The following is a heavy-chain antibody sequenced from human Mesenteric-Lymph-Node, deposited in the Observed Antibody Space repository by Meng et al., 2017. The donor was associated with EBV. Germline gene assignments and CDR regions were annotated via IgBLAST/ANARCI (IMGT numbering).Heavy chain of an antibody. J-gene: IGHJ4*02. Sequence: GELVESGGGLVQPGGSLRLSCEASGVTLSDYYVTWIRQAPGKGLEWVSYISSSGAGTYYADSVRGRFSISRDNAKNSLYLEMNSLRVEDTAVYYCARERGWGFDYWGQGTLVTVSS. D-gene: IGHD6-19*01. CDR3: ARERGWGFDY. CDR2: ISSSGAGT. V-gene: IGHV3-11*01. CDR1: GVTLSDYY.